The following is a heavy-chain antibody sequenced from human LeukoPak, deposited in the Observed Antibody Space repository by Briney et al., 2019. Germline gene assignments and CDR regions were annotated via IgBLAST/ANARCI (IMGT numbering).Heavy chain of an antibody. CDR3: ARGVVGATTGAYSFDY. J-gene: IGHJ4*02. V-gene: IGHV1-69*13. CDR1: GGTFSSYA. Sequence: GASVKVSCKASGGTFSSYAISWVRQAPGQGLEWMGGIIPIFGTANYAQEFQGRVTITADESTSTAYMELSSLRSEDTAVYYCARGVVGATTGAYSFDYWGRGTLVTVSS. CDR2: IIPIFGTA. D-gene: IGHD1-26*01.